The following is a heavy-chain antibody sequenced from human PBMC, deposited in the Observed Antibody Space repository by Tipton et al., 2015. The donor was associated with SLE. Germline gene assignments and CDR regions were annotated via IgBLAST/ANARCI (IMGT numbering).Heavy chain of an antibody. CDR2: IYYSGRT. CDR3: ARVEGTYGYTNYYGMDV. J-gene: IGHJ6*02. CDR1: RGSMINYY. V-gene: IGHV4-59*01. D-gene: IGHD5-18*01. Sequence: TLSLTCAVSRGSMINYYWGWIRQPPGKGLEWIGHIYYSGRTNYNPSLKSRVTISVDTPNDQFSLTLNSVTAADTALYYCARVEGTYGYTNYYGMDVWGQGTTVTVS.